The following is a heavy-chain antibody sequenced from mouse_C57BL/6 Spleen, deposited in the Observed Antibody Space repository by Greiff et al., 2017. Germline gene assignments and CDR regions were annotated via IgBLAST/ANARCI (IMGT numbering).Heavy chain of an antibody. J-gene: IGHJ4*01. CDR2: IDPENGDT. V-gene: IGHV14-4*01. CDR3: IIWGSSFMDY. CDR1: GFNIKDDY. D-gene: IGHD1-1*01. Sequence: EVQLQQSGAELVRPGASVKLSCTASGFNIKDDYMHWVKQRPEQGLEWIGWIDPENGDTEYASKFQGKATITADTSSNTAYLQLSSLTSEDTAVYYCIIWGSSFMDYWGQGTSVTVSS.